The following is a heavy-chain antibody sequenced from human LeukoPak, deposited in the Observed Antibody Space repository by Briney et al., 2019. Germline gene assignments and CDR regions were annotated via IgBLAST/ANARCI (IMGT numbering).Heavy chain of an antibody. J-gene: IGHJ4*02. Sequence: PGRSLRLSCAASGFTFSSYAMHWVRQAPGKGLEWVAVISYDGSNKYYADSVKGRFTISRDNSKNTLYLQMNSLRAEDTAEYYCARAGAMIVVVMPDYWGQGTLVTVSS. V-gene: IGHV3-30-3*01. CDR2: ISYDGSNK. CDR1: GFTFSSYA. D-gene: IGHD3-22*01. CDR3: ARAGAMIVVVMPDY.